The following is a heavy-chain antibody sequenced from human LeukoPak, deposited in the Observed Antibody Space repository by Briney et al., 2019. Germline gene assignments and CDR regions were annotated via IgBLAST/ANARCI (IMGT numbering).Heavy chain of an antibody. CDR2: IKQDGSEK. D-gene: IGHD3-22*01. Sequence: PGGSLRLSCAAAGFTFSNFWMSWVRQAPGKGLEWVANIKQDGSEKYCVGSVKGRFTISRDNAKNSLYLQMNSLRAEDTAVYYCARNYLDSRKWPDHIDNWGQGTLVTVSS. CDR1: GFTFSNFW. CDR3: ARNYLDSRKWPDHIDN. J-gene: IGHJ4*02. V-gene: IGHV3-7*01.